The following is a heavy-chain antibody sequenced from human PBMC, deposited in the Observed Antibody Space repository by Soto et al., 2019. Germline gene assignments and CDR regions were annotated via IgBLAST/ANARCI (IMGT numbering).Heavy chain of an antibody. CDR1: GFAFHTYD. J-gene: IGHJ4*02. CDR3: AKHWGTRAPDDY. V-gene: IGHV3-23*01. CDR2: ISNRGSP. Sequence: EVHLLESGGGLVQPGGSLTLSCAGSGFAFHTYDMTWVRQAPGKGLEWVSVISNRGSPYYSGSVRGRFTSSRDNSNGILYLQMNSLGADDAAIYFCAKHWGTRAPDDYWGQGTVVTVSS. D-gene: IGHD3-16*01.